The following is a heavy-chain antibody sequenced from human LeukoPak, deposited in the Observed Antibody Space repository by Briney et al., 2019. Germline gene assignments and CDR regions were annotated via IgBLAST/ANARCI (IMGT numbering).Heavy chain of an antibody. CDR2: INHSGST. D-gene: IGHD3-10*01. CDR1: GGSFSGYY. Sequence: SETLSLTCAVYGGSFSGYYWSWIRQPPGKGLEWIGEINHSGSTNYNPSLKSRVTISVDTSKNQFSLKLSSVTAADTAVYYCARNYGSGSYYPRFDYWGQGTLVTVSS. V-gene: IGHV4-34*01. CDR3: ARNYGSGSYYPRFDY. J-gene: IGHJ4*02.